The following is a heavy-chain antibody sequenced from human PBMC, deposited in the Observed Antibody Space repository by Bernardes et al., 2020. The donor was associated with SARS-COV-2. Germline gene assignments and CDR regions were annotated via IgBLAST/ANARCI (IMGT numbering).Heavy chain of an antibody. CDR1: DGSISAPQ. J-gene: IGHJ4*02. V-gene: IGHV4-59*11. Sequence: LSLTCHASDGSISAPQWICIRPPPVMGLEWIGYISYTGSTNYNDSPKSRVIISLDTSKNQLSLKLTSVTAADTAVYYCARSATSRPSDTGFDSRCQGTLVTVSS. CDR2: ISYTGST. D-gene: IGHD2-8*02. CDR3: ARSATSRPSDTGFDS.